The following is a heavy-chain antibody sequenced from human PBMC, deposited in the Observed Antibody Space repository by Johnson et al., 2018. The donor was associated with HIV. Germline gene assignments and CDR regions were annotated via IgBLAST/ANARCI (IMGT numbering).Heavy chain of an antibody. Sequence: VQLVESGGGLVQPGRSLRLSCAASGFTFDDYAMHWVRQAPGKGLEWVSGISWNSGSIGYADSVKGRFTISRDNAKNSLYLQMNSLRAEDTAVYYCARIGDAFDIWGRGTMVSVSS. CDR2: ISWNSGSI. CDR3: ARIGDAFDI. CDR1: GFTFDDYA. V-gene: IGHV3-9*01. D-gene: IGHD2/OR15-2a*01. J-gene: IGHJ3*02.